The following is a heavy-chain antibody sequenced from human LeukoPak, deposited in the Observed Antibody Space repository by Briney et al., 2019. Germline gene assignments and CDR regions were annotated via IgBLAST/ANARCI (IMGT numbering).Heavy chain of an antibody. V-gene: IGHV4-4*07. CDR2: IYTSGST. J-gene: IGHJ3*02. D-gene: IGHD3-22*01. CDR3: ARTTYYYDSSGPDAFDI. Sequence: SETLSLTCTVSGGSISSYYWSWIRQPAGKGLEWIGRIYTSGSTNYNPSLKSRVTMSVGTSKNQFSLKLSSVTAADTAVYYCARTTYYYDSSGPDAFDIWGQGTMVTVSS. CDR1: GGSISSYY.